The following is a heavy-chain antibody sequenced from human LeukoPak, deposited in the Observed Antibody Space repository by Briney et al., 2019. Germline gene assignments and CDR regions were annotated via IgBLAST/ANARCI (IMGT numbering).Heavy chain of an antibody. CDR1: GFAFSDSW. CDR3: ARGRVSPNY. Sequence: GGSLRLSCAASGFAFSDSWMTWIRQAPGKGLEWVAFIKGDGSAKKYVDSVKGRFTISRDNAKNSLYLQMNSLRAEDTAVYYCARGRVSPNYWGQGTLVTVSS. CDR2: IKGDGSAK. V-gene: IGHV3-7*03. J-gene: IGHJ4*02. D-gene: IGHD3-10*01.